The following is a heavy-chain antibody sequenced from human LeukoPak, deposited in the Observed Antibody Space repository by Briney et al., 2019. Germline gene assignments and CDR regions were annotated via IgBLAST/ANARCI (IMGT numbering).Heavy chain of an antibody. J-gene: IGHJ6*02. V-gene: IGHV7-4-1*02. CDR1: GYTFTNYA. D-gene: IGHD2-8*01. CDR2: INTDTGNP. CDR3: ARDGWKRMVSEIYYYGMDV. Sequence: GASVKVSCKASGYTFTNYAMNWVRQAPGQGLEWMGWINTDTGNPTYAQGFTGRFVFSLDTSVSTAYLQISSLKAEDTAVYYCARDGWKRMVSEIYYYGMDVWGQGTTVTVSS.